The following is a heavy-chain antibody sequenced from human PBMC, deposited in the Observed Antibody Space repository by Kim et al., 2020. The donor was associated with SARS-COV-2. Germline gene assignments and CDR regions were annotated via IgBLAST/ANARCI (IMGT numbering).Heavy chain of an antibody. Sequence: GGSLRLSCAASGFTFSSYAMHWVRQAPGKGLEWVAVISYDGSNKYYADSVKGRFTISRDNSKNTLYLQMNSLRAEDTAVYYCVRGGVVRDYYGMDVWGQGTTVTVSS. J-gene: IGHJ6*02. CDR1: GFTFSSYA. D-gene: IGHD3-3*01. CDR3: VRGGVVRDYYGMDV. CDR2: ISYDGSNK. V-gene: IGHV3-30*04.